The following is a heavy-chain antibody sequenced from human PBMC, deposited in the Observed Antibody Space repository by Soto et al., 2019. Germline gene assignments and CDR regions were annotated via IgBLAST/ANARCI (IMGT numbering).Heavy chain of an antibody. Sequence: GGSLRLSCAASGFVFRSYWMSWVRQAPGKGLEWVANINRDGSEKYYVDSVRGRFIISRDNAENSLYLQMNSLRAEDTALYYCARDGVAAGLYLDNWGQGTLVTVSS. CDR3: ARDGVAAGLYLDN. J-gene: IGHJ4*02. CDR2: INRDGSEK. D-gene: IGHD6-19*01. V-gene: IGHV3-7*01. CDR1: GFVFRSYW.